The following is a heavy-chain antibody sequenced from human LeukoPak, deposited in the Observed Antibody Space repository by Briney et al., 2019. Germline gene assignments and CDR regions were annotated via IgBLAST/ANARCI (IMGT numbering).Heavy chain of an antibody. CDR1: GGSIHTYY. CDR2: IYSSGKT. D-gene: IGHD3-9*01. V-gene: IGHV4-4*07. CDR3: ARTPQGDNYFDY. Sequence: SETLSLTCSVYGGSIHTYYWTWIRQPAGKGLEWIGRIYSSGKTNYNPSLKSRVTMSVDTSNNQLSLMMTSVTAADTAVFYCARTPQGDNYFDYWGQGHLVTVSS. J-gene: IGHJ4*02.